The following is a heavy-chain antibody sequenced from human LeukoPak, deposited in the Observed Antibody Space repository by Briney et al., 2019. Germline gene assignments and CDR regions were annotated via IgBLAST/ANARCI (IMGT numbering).Heavy chain of an antibody. CDR1: GFTFTDVG. Sequence: GGSLRLSCAVSGFTFTDVGMNWVRQAPGKGLEWGGRIKSTIDGGTTDYAAPVKGRFTISRDDSKNTLYLQMNNLRAEDTAVYYCARDFVAAWSIAAPPGYWGQGTLVTVSS. V-gene: IGHV3-15*01. CDR2: IKSTIDGGTT. CDR3: ARDFVAAWSIAAPPGY. D-gene: IGHD6-6*01. J-gene: IGHJ4*02.